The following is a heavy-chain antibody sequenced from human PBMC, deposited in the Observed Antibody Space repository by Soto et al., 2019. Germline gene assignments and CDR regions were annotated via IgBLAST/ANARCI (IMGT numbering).Heavy chain of an antibody. J-gene: IGHJ4*02. V-gene: IGHV4-61*01. Sequence: SETMSLTCPVSGGSVSSGSYYWSWLRQPPGKGLEWIGYIYYSGSTNYNPSLKRRVTISVDTSKNQFSLKLSSVTAADTAVYYCARGTRVVVAPVDYWGQGTLVTVSS. CDR1: GGSVSSGSYY. CDR2: IYYSGST. D-gene: IGHD2-15*01. CDR3: ARGTRVVVAPVDY.